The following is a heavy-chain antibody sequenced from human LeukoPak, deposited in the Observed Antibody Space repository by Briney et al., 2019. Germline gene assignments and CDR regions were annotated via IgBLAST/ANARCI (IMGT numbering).Heavy chain of an antibody. V-gene: IGHV4-34*01. CDR2: INHSGST. Sequence: SETLSLTCAVYGGSFSGYYWSWIRQPPGKGLEWSWEINHSGSTNYNPSLKSRVTISVDTSKNQFSLKLSSVTAADTAVYYCARRIAAAATPDYWGQGTLVTVSS. J-gene: IGHJ4*02. CDR1: GGSFSGYY. CDR3: ARRIAAAATPDY. D-gene: IGHD6-13*01.